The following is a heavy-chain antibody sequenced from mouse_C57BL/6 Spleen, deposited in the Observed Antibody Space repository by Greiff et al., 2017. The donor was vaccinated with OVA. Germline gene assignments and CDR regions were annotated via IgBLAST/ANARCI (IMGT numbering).Heavy chain of an antibody. Sequence: EVQLVESGGDLVKPGGSLKLSCAASGFTFSSYGMSWVRQTPDKRLEWVATISSGGSYTYYPDSVKGRFTISRDNAKNTLYLQMSSLKSEDTAMYYCARGGYDEYYFDYWGQGTTLTVSS. V-gene: IGHV5-6*01. CDR3: ARGGYDEYYFDY. D-gene: IGHD2-2*01. CDR1: GFTFSSYG. J-gene: IGHJ2*01. CDR2: ISSGGSYT.